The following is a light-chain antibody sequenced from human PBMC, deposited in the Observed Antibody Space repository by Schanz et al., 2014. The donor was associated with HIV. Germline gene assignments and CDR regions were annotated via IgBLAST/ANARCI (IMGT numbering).Light chain of an antibody. CDR3: VLYMGSGIWV. V-gene: IGLV8-61*01. J-gene: IGLJ3*02. CDR2: STN. Sequence: QTVVTQEPSLSVSPGGKVTITCGLSAGSVSTTHFSAWYQQTPGQPPRTLIYSTNTRSSGVPDRFSGSILGNKAALTITGAQADDECDYYCVLYMGSGIWVFGGGTKLTVL. CDR1: AGSVSTTHF.